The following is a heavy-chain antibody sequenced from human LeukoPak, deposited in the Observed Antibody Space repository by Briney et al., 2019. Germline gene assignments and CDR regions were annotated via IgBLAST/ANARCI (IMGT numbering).Heavy chain of an antibody. J-gene: IGHJ4*02. Sequence: GGSLRLSCAASGFTFDDYAMPWVRHAPGKGLEWVSGISWNSGSIGYADSVKGRFTISRDNAKNSLYLQMNSLRAEDTALYYCAKGGLVVVAADYLDYWGQGTLVTVSS. CDR2: ISWNSGSI. V-gene: IGHV3-9*01. CDR3: AKGGLVVVAADYLDY. CDR1: GFTFDDYA. D-gene: IGHD2-15*01.